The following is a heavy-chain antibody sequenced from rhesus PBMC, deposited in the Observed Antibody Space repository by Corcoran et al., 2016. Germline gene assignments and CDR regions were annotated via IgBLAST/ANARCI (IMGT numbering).Heavy chain of an antibody. Sequence: QVQLQESGPGLVKPSETLTRTCAVSGGSFSGSYWGWVHQPPGKGLEWIGYISGSSGRTDYKPSLKSRVTISTDTSKNQFSLKLSSVTAADTAVYYCARDLGSYFDYWGQGVLVTVSS. D-gene: IGHD3-34*01. V-gene: IGHV4-165*01. CDR1: GGSFSGSY. CDR3: ARDLGSYFDY. J-gene: IGHJ4*01. CDR2: ISGSSGRT.